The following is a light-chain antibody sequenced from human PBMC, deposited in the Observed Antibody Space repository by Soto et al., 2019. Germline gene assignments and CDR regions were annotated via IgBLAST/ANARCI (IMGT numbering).Light chain of an antibody. CDR1: QSVSSSY. J-gene: IGKJ4*01. Sequence: EIVLTQSPGTLSLSPGERATLSCRASQSVSSSYLAWYQQKPGQAPRLLIYGAFKRATGIPDRFSGSGAGTDFTLTISRMEPEDFAVYYCHQYYSSPTTFGGGTKVDIK. CDR3: HQYYSSPTT. V-gene: IGKV3-20*01. CDR2: GAF.